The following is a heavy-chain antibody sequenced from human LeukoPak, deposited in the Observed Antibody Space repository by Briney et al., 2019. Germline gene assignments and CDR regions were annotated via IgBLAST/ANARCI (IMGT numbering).Heavy chain of an antibody. CDR3: AKALLVNTVTNYFDY. Sequence: ASVKVSCKASGYTFTSYGISWVRQAPGQGLEWMGWISAYNGNTNYAQKLQGRVTMTTDTSTSTAYMELNSLRAEDTAIYYCAKALLVNTVTNYFDYWGQGTLVTVSS. V-gene: IGHV1-18*01. J-gene: IGHJ4*02. CDR2: ISAYNGNT. CDR1: GYTFTSYG. D-gene: IGHD4-17*01.